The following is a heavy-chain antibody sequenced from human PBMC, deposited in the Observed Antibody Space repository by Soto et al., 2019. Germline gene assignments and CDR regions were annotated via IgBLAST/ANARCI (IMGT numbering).Heavy chain of an antibody. V-gene: IGHV2-5*02. D-gene: IGHD3-10*01. J-gene: IGHJ4*02. CDR1: GFSLTTDGEG. CDR2: IYWDDDE. Sequence: QITLKESGPTLVKPTQTLTLTCSFSGFSLTTDGEGVDWVRQTPGEALEWLALIYWDDDERYSPSLKTRLTITKDTSKNQVVLIMTNMAPMDTATYYCAHSRNLITEDAQVGDFDSWGQGTLVTVSS. CDR3: AHSRNLITEDAQVGDFDS.